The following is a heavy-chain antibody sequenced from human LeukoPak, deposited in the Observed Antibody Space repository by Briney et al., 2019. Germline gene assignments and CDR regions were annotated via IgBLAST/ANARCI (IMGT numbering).Heavy chain of an antibody. CDR3: ARLYSSSSGLRASDY. CDR2: ISSSGSTI. D-gene: IGHD6-6*01. CDR1: GFTFSSYE. J-gene: IGHJ4*02. Sequence: PGGSLRLSCAASGFTFSSYEMNWVRQAPGQGLEWVSYISSSGSTIFYADSVKGRFTISRDNAKNSLYLQMNSLRAEDTAVYYCARLYSSSSGLRASDYWGQGTLVTVSS. V-gene: IGHV3-48*03.